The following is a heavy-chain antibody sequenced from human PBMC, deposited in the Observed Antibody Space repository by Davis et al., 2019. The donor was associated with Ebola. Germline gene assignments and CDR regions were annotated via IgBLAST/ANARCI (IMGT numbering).Heavy chain of an antibody. J-gene: IGHJ4*02. CDR2: IFPGYSDT. CDR1: GYSFTSYW. D-gene: IGHD5-24*01. V-gene: IGHV5-51*01. Sequence: KVSCKASGYSFTSYWIVWVRQMPGKGLEGMGIIFPGYSDTRYSPSFQGQVTISADKSITTAYLQWSSLKASDTAIYYCARGTNGYNPGGYFDSWGQGTLVTVSS. CDR3: ARGTNGYNPGGYFDS.